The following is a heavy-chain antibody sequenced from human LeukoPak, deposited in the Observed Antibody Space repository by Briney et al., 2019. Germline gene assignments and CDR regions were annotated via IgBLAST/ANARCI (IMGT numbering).Heavy chain of an antibody. CDR3: ARDLFDF. J-gene: IGHJ5*01. V-gene: IGHV3-7*01. CDR1: GFTFSNYW. Sequence: PGGSLRLSCVASGFTFSNYWMGWVRQAPGKGLEWVANTKQDGGEKQYVDSVKGRFTISRDNARNSLYLQMNTLTAGDTAVYYCARDLFDFWGQGTLVTVSS. CDR2: TKQDGGEK.